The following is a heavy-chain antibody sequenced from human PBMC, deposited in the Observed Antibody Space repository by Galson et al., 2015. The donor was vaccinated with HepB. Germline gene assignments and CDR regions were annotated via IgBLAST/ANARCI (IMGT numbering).Heavy chain of an antibody. CDR1: GYTFTSYY. CDR2: INPSGGST. J-gene: IGHJ3*02. V-gene: IGHV1-46*04. CDR3: ARAGRGLDAFDI. Sequence: SVKVSCKASGYTFTSYYMHWVRQAPGQGLEWMGIINPSGGSTSYAQKLQGRVTMTRDTSTSTVYMELSSLRSEDTAVYYCARAGRGLDAFDIWGQGTMVTVSS. D-gene: IGHD2-15*01.